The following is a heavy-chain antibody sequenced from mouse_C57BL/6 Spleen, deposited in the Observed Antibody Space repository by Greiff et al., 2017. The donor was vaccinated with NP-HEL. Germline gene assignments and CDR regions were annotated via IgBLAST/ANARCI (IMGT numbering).Heavy chain of an antibody. Sequence: EVKLQESGGGLVQPGGSMKLSCVASGFTFSNYWMNWVRQSPEKGLEWVAQIRLKSDNYATNYAESVKGRFTISRDDSKSSVYLQMNNLRAEDTGIYYCTNWDVWFAYWGQGTLVTVSA. J-gene: IGHJ3*01. CDR3: TNWDVWFAY. V-gene: IGHV6-3*01. CDR2: IRLKSDNYAT. D-gene: IGHD4-1*01. CDR1: GFTFSNYW.